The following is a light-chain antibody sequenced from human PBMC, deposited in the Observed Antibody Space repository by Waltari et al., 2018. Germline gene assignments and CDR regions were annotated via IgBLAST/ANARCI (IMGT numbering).Light chain of an antibody. CDR3: MQGTHWPYT. Sequence: DIVLTQSPLSLPVTLGQPASISCRSSQSLLLNDGNTYLNWFQQRPGQSPRLLIYKASNRGSGVPDRFSGSGSDTDFTLKISRVEAEDVAVYYCMQGTHWPYTFGQGTKLEIK. CDR1: QSLLLNDGNTY. J-gene: IGKJ2*01. CDR2: KAS. V-gene: IGKV2-30*02.